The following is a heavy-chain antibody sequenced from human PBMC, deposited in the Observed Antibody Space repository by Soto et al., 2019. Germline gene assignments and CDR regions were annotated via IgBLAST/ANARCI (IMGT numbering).Heavy chain of an antibody. J-gene: IGHJ4*02. D-gene: IGHD1-26*01. CDR3: ARDRMYSGAYHEY. V-gene: IGHV1-18*04. CDR1: GYTFSNFG. CDR2: ITPYNGNA. Sequence: ASVKVSCKASGYTFSNFGINWVRQAPGQGLEWMGWITPYNGNANYAQKHQDRLTITTDTSTNTAYLELRSLRSDDTAVYFCARDRMYSGAYHEYWGQGTPVTLSS.